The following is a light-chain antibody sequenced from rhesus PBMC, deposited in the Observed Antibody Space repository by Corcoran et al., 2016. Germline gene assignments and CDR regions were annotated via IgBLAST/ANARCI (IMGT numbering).Light chain of an antibody. CDR2: VAS. Sequence: DIQMTQSPSSLSASVGDRVTITCRASQGISDFLSWYQQKPGKVPKRLIYVASSLESGVPSRFSGSGSGTEFTLTISSLQPEDFAAYYCLQGYTTPYSFGQGTKVEIK. CDR3: LQGYTTPYS. V-gene: IGKV1-36*02. CDR1: QGISDF. J-gene: IGKJ2*01.